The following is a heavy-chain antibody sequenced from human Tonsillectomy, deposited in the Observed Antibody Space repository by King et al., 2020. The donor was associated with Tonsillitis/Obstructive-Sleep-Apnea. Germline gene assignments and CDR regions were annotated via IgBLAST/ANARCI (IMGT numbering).Heavy chain of an antibody. CDR1: GGTFSSYA. J-gene: IGHJ2*01. CDR3: ARVNIVVVPAAGLNWYFDL. Sequence: VQLVQSGAEVKKPGSSVKVSCKASGGTFSSYAISWVRQAPGQGLEGMGGIIPIFGTANYAQKFQGIVTITADESTSTAYMELSSLRSEDTAVYYCARVNIVVVPAAGLNWYFDLWGRGTLVTVSS. CDR2: IIPIFGTA. D-gene: IGHD2-2*01. V-gene: IGHV1-69*01.